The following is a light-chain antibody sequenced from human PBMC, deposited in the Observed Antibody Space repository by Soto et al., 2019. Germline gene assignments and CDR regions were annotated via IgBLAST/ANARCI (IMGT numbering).Light chain of an antibody. J-gene: IGLJ3*02. Sequence: QSALTQPPSASGSPGQSVTISCTGTSSDVGNYNSVSWYQQHPGKAPKVMIFDVSRRPSGVPHRFSGSKCGNTASLTVCGLQEEDEAYYYCCSYSSSNDLVFGGGTKVTVL. CDR3: CSYSSSNDLV. CDR2: DVS. CDR1: SSDVGNYNS. V-gene: IGLV2-8*01.